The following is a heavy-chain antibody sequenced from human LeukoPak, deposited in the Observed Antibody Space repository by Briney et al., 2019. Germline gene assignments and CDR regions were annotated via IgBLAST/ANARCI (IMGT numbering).Heavy chain of an antibody. CDR1: GFTFSSYA. J-gene: IGHJ4*02. CDR3: ARQDGVYFDY. D-gene: IGHD2-15*01. CDR2: ISYDGSNK. Sequence: GGSLRLSCVASGFTFSSYAMHWVRQAPGKGLEWVAVISYDGSNKYYADSVKGRFTISRDNSKNTLYLQMNSLRAEDTAVYYCARQDGVYFDYWGQGTLVTVSS. V-gene: IGHV3-30-3*01.